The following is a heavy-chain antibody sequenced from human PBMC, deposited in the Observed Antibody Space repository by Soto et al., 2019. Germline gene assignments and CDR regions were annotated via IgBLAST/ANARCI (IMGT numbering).Heavy chain of an antibody. V-gene: IGHV3-21*01. CDR1: GVTFSSYS. Sequence: GGSLRLPCGGSGVTFSSYSNNLVRQASGKGLEWVSSISSSSSYIYYADSVKGRFTISRDNAKNSLYLQMNSLRAEDTAVYYCARGSGRHGTTLNYWGQGTLVTVSS. CDR2: ISSSSSYI. D-gene: IGHD1-1*01. CDR3: ARGSGRHGTTLNY. J-gene: IGHJ4*02.